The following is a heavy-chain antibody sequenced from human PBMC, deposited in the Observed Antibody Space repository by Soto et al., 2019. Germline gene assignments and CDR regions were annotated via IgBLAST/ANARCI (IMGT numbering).Heavy chain of an antibody. CDR2: ISGSGDST. J-gene: IGHJ4*02. V-gene: IGHV3-23*01. D-gene: IGHD1-26*01. Sequence: VQLLKSGGGLLHPGGSLRLSLAAPGFTFTSYAMRGFRQAPGKGLEWVSAISGSGDSTSYADSVKGRFTIARDNSKNTLYLQMNSLRAEDTAKYYCARRGSGSYYDYWGQGTLVTVSS. CDR3: ARRGSGSYYDY. CDR1: GFTFTSYA.